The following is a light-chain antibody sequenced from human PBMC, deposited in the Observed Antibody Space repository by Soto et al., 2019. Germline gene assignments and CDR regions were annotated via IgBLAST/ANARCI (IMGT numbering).Light chain of an antibody. CDR1: QSAYSSY. Sequence: ELVLTQSPGTLSLSPGDRATLSCRSSQSAYSSYLSWYQQKPGQAPRLLIYGASNRATGIPDRFSGSGSGTDFTLTISGLEPEDFAVYHCQQYGTSLFTFGGGTRVEIK. CDR2: GAS. CDR3: QQYGTSLFT. J-gene: IGKJ4*01. V-gene: IGKV3-20*01.